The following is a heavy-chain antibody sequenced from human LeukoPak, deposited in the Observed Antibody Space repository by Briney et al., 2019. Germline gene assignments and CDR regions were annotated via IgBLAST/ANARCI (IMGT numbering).Heavy chain of an antibody. Sequence: GGSLRLSCAASGFTFSSYVMNWVRQAPGKGLEWISYISSRGTVIYYADSVKGRFTISRDNSKNTLYLQMNSLRAEDTALYYCAKENPHNDYWGQGTLVTVSS. CDR1: GFTFSSYV. J-gene: IGHJ4*02. V-gene: IGHV3-48*03. CDR3: AKENPHNDY. CDR2: ISSRGTVI.